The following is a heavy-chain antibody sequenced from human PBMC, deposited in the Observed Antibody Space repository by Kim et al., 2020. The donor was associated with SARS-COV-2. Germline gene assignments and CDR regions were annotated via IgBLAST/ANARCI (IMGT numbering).Heavy chain of an antibody. CDR3: ARDSDYSFDY. J-gene: IGHJ4*02. Sequence: GGSLRLSCAASGFTFSSYSMNWVRQAPGKGLEWVSYISDISSSINYADSVKGRFTISRDNAKNSLYLQMTSLRAEDTAVYFCARDSDYSFDYWGQGTLVT. CDR2: ISDISSSI. D-gene: IGHD3-3*01. CDR1: GFTFSSYS. V-gene: IGHV3-48*04.